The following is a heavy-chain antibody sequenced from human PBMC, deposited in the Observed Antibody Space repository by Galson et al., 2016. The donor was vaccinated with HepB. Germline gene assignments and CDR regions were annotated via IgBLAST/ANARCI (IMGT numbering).Heavy chain of an antibody. CDR2: ISGSGGST. D-gene: IGHD4-17*01. CDR3: AREAPTTAGAFVI. CDR1: GFTFINYA. Sequence: SLRLSCAASGFTFINYAMTWVRQAPGKGLEWVSSISGSGGSTYYADSVKGRFTISRDNSKNTLYMQMNSLRAEDTAVYYCAREAPTTAGAFVIWGRGTMVTVSS. V-gene: IGHV3-23*01. J-gene: IGHJ3*02.